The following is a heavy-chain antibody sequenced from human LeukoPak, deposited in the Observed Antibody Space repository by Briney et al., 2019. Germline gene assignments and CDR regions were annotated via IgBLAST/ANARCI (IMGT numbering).Heavy chain of an antibody. J-gene: IGHJ6*04. CDR2: MSHNRGT. Sequence: PSETLSLTCAVSGYSNSSGYYWGWIRQPPGKGLEWIGSMSHNRGTYYSPSLKSRVTISIDTSKNQFSLRLSSVTAADTAVYYCASYYASGVSAYNYYGMDVWGKGTTVTVSS. CDR1: GYSNSSGYY. CDR3: ASYYASGVSAYNYYGMDV. D-gene: IGHD3-10*01. V-gene: IGHV4-38-2*01.